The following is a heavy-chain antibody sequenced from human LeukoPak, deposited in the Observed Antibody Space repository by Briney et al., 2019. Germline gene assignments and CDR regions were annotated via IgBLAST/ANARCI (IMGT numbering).Heavy chain of an antibody. V-gene: IGHV3-30*02. J-gene: IGHJ4*02. Sequence: GGSLRLSCAASGFTFSSYGMHWVRQAPGKGLEWVAFIRYDGSNKYYADSVKGRFTISRDNSKNTLYLQMNSLRAEDTAVYYCARAGTDSRGWQKYYFDYWGQGTLVTVSS. CDR2: IRYDGSNK. CDR1: GFTFSSYG. D-gene: IGHD6-19*01. CDR3: ARAGTDSRGWQKYYFDY.